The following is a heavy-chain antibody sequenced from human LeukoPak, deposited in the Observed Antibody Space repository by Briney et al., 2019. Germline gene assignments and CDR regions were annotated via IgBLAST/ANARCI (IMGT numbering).Heavy chain of an antibody. J-gene: IGHJ3*02. D-gene: IGHD6-6*01. CDR2: IYYSGST. V-gene: IGHV4-59*01. Sequence: PSETLSLTCTVSGGSISSYYWSWIRQPPGKGLEWIGYIYYSGSTNYNPSLKSRVTISVDTSKNQFSLKLNSVTAADTAVYYCARLRLVTGAFDIWGQGTMVTVSS. CDR1: GGSISSYY. CDR3: ARLRLVTGAFDI.